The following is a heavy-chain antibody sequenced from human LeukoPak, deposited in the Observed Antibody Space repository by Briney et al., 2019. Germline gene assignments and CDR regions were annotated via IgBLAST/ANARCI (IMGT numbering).Heavy chain of an antibody. CDR1: GFTFSSYW. D-gene: IGHD3-10*01. CDR2: IKQDGSEK. V-gene: IGHV3-7*01. Sequence: GGSLRLSCAASGFTFSSYWMSWGRQDPWKWLEWVANIKQDGSEKYYVDSVKGRFTISRDNAKNSLYLQMNSLRAEDTAVYYCARDWGYYGSGRGYFDSWGQGIQVTVSS. J-gene: IGHJ4*02. CDR3: ARDWGYYGSGRGYFDS.